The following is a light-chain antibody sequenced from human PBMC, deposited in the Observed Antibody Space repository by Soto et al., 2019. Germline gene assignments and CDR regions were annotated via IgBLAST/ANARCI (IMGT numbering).Light chain of an antibody. Sequence: EIVLTQSPGTLSLSPGERATLSCRASQSVSSSYLAWYQQKPGQAPRLLIYGASSRATGIPDRFSGSGSGTDFTLTISRLEPEDFAVYYCQQYGSSLYTFGQGTTLAS. CDR3: QQYGSSLYT. J-gene: IGKJ2*01. CDR2: GAS. CDR1: QSVSSSY. V-gene: IGKV3-20*01.